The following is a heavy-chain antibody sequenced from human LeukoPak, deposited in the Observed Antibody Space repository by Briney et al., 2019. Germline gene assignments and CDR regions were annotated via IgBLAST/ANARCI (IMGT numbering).Heavy chain of an antibody. CDR3: AKTLRSTHTYGMDV. Sequence: GGSLRLSCAASGFTFSSYGMNWVRQAPGKGLERVSGVSGSGGSTYYADSVKGRFTISRDNSKNTLYLQMNSLRAEDTAVFYCAKTLRSTHTYGMDVWGQGTTVTVSS. V-gene: IGHV3-23*01. CDR2: VSGSGGST. CDR1: GFTFSSYG. J-gene: IGHJ6*02.